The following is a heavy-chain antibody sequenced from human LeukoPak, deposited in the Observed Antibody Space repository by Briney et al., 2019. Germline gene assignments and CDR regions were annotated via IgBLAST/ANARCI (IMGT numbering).Heavy chain of an antibody. CDR3: ARSVQGDYSYYGMDV. D-gene: IGHD3-16*01. CDR2: ISAYNGNT. J-gene: IGHJ6*04. V-gene: IGHV1-18*04. CDR1: GYTFTSYG. Sequence: ASVKVSCKASGYTFTSYGISWVRQAPGQGLEWMGWISAYNGNTNYAQKLQGRVTMTTDTSTSTAYMELRSLRSDDTAVYYCARSVQGDYSYYGMDVGGKGTRVTFS.